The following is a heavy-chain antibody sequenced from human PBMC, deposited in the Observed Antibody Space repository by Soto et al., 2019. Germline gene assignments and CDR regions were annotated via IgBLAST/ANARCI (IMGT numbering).Heavy chain of an antibody. V-gene: IGHV4-31*03. CDR2: IYYRGST. Sequence: QVQLQESGPGLVKPSQTLSLTCTVSGGSISSGGYYWSWIRQHPGKGLEWIGYIYYRGSTDYNPSLKIRVTLSVDTSKNQFSLKLSSVTAADTAVYYCARDWGRAPYNWFDPWGQGTLVTVSS. D-gene: IGHD6-13*01. J-gene: IGHJ5*02. CDR3: ARDWGRAPYNWFDP. CDR1: GGSISSGGYY.